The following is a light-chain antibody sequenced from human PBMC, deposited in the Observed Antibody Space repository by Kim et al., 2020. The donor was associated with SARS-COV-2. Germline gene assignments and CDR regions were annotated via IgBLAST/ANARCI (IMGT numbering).Light chain of an antibody. CDR1: LSIICW. CDR2: NSS. CDR3: QQYEDYPLT. V-gene: IGKV1-5*03. J-gene: IGKJ4*01. Sequence: SSIRYIGTIPCPTSLSIICWLASHQQKPVTAPNLLFCNSSSLESGFPSIFSGSGSGTVFTLTFSSLHPYDFASYYCQQYEDYPLTFGGGTKVDIK.